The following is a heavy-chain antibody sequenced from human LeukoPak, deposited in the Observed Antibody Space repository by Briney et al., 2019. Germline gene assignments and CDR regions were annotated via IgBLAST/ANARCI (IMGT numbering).Heavy chain of an antibody. V-gene: IGHV3-23*01. CDR1: GFTFSSYA. CDR3: AKDRLPLMVRGVIITSRGY. J-gene: IGHJ4*02. CDR2: ISGSGGST. Sequence: PGGSLRLSCAASGFTFSSYAMSWVRQAPGKGLEWVSAISGSGGSTYYADSVKGRFTISRDNSKNTLYLQMNSLRAEDTAVYYCAKDRLPLMVRGVIITSRGYWGQGTLVTVSS. D-gene: IGHD3-10*01.